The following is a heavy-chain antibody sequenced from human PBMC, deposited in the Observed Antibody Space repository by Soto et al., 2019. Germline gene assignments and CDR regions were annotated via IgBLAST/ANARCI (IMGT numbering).Heavy chain of an antibody. J-gene: IGHJ3*02. CDR2: VKGKTDGGTT. CDR1: GFTVSNAW. D-gene: IGHD1-26*01. V-gene: IGHV3-15*01. CDR3: TTAFIVSALDI. Sequence: GGSLRLSCTTSGFTVSNAWMTWVRQAPGKGLEWVGRVKGKTDGGTTDYAAPVKGRFTISRDDSKNTLFLQMNSLRTEDTAVYYCTTAFIVSALDIWGQGTTVTVSS.